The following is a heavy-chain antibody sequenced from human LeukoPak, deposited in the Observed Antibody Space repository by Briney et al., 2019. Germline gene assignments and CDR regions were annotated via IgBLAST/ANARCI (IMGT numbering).Heavy chain of an antibody. CDR2: MNPNSGNT. CDR3: ARGEYGITGTTFDY. V-gene: IGHV1-8*01. CDR1: GYTFTIYD. D-gene: IGHD1-7*01. J-gene: IGHJ4*02. Sequence: ASVKVSCKASGYTFTIYDINWVRQATGQGLEWMGWMNPNSGNTGYAQKFQGRVTMTRNTSISTAYMELSSLRSEDTAVYYCARGEYGITGTTFDYWGQGTLVTVSS.